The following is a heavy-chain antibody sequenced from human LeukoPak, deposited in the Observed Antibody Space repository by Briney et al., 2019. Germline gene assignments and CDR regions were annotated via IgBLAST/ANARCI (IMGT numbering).Heavy chain of an antibody. V-gene: IGHV1-2*02. CDR3: ARQFGYGYSFDI. J-gene: IGHJ3*02. Sequence: ASVKVSCKASGYTFTDYYKHWVRLAPGQGLEWMGWINPNSGDSNYAQKFQDRVTMTRDTSIRTAYMELSRLRSGDTAVYYCARQFGYGYSFDIWGQGKTVTVSS. CDR2: INPNSGDS. CDR1: GYTFTDYY. D-gene: IGHD5-18*01.